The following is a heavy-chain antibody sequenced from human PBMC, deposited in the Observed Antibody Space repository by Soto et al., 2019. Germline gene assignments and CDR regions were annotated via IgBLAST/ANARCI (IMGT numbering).Heavy chain of an antibody. J-gene: IGHJ4*02. CDR1: GFTFSRYA. CDR2: VSGSGGST. Sequence: SLRLSCAASGFTFSRYAMRWVRQAPGKGLEWVSSVSGSGGSTYYADSVEGRFTISRDNSKNTLYLQMDGLRVEDTAIYYCAKNFYDTSGYYPPYYFDHWGQGTQVTVSS. CDR3: AKNFYDTSGYYPPYYFDH. V-gene: IGHV3-23*01. D-gene: IGHD3-22*01.